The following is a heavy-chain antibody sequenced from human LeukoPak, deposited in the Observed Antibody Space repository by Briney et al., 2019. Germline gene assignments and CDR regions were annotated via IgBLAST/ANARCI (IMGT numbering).Heavy chain of an antibody. CDR3: ARDRGISRDRANPYYYNGMDV. Sequence: GGSLRLACAASGFTFSSYAMHWVRQAPGKGLEWVAVISYDGSNKYYADSVKGRFTISRDNAKNSLYLQMNSLRDEDTAVYYCARDRGISRDRANPYYYNGMDVWGQGTTVTVSS. V-gene: IGHV3-30-3*01. CDR2: ISYDGSNK. CDR1: GFTFSSYA. D-gene: IGHD4/OR15-4a*01. J-gene: IGHJ6*02.